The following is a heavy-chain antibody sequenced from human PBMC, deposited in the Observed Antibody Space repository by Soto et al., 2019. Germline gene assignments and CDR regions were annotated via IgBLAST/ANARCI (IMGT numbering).Heavy chain of an antibody. CDR3: AHPSSSWLYFDY. J-gene: IGHJ4*02. CDR1: GFSLSTSGVG. CDR2: IYWDDDK. V-gene: IGHV2-5*02. Sequence: QITLKESGPPLLKPTQTLTLTCTFSGFSLSTSGVGVGWIRQPPGKALEWLALIYWDDDKRYSPSLKSRLTITKDTSKNQVVLTMTNMDPVDTATYYCAHPSSSWLYFDYWGQGTLVTVSS. D-gene: IGHD6-13*01.